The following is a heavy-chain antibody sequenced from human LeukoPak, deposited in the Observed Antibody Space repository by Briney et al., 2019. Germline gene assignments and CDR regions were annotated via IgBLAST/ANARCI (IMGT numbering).Heavy chain of an antibody. V-gene: IGHV1-2*02. CDR1: GYTFTAYY. D-gene: IGHD5-18*01. Sequence: DSVKVSCKASGYTFTAYYMHWVRQAPGQGLEWMGWINPNSGGTNYAQSFQGRVTLTRDTSISTAYMQLNTLRSDDTAVYYCAREASTQLWLGPSFDPWGQGTLVTVS. CDR2: INPNSGGT. J-gene: IGHJ5*02. CDR3: AREASTQLWLGPSFDP.